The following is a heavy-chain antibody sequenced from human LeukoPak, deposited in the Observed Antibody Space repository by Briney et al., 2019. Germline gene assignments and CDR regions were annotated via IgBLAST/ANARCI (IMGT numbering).Heavy chain of an antibody. CDR3: ASSVRGYGYYDVDDY. Sequence: GGSLRLSCAASGFTFSSYWMSWVRQAPGKGLEWVANIKQDGSEKYYVDSVKGRFTISRDNAKNSLYLQMNSLRAEDTAVYYSASSVRGYGYYDVDDYWGQGTLVTVSS. D-gene: IGHD3-22*01. CDR1: GFTFSSYW. V-gene: IGHV3-7*01. J-gene: IGHJ4*02. CDR2: IKQDGSEK.